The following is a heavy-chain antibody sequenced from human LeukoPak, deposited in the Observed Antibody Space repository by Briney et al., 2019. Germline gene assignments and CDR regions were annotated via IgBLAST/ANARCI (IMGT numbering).Heavy chain of an antibody. D-gene: IGHD6-19*01. CDR2: ISWNSGSI. CDR3: AKDGARYSSGWYGVDY. V-gene: IGHV3-9*01. J-gene: IGHJ4*02. Sequence: PGGSLRLSCAASGFTFDDYAMHWVRQAPGKGLEWVSGISWNSGSIGYADSVKGRFTISRDNAKNSLYLQMNSLRAEDTALYYCAKDGARYSSGWYGVDYWGQGTLVTVSS. CDR1: GFTFDDYA.